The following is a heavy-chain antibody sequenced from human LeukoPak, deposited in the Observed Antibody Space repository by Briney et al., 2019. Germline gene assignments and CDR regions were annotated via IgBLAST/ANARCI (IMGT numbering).Heavy chain of an antibody. CDR3: ARLGLGGYDSSGYYLGY. Sequence: PGGSLRLSCKGSGYSFTSYWIAWLRQMPGKGLEWMGLIYPGDSDTRYSPSFQGQVTISADKSISTAYLQWSSLKASDTAMYYCARLGLGGYDSSGYYLGYWGQGTLVTVSS. CDR1: GYSFTSYW. D-gene: IGHD3-22*01. CDR2: IYPGDSDT. J-gene: IGHJ4*02. V-gene: IGHV5-51*01.